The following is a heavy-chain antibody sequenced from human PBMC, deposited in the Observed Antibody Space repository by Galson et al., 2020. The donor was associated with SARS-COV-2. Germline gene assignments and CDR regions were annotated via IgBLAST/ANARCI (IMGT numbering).Heavy chain of an antibody. CDR1: GGSISSAGSS. CDR2: IYYSGST. D-gene: IGHD2-2*03. V-gene: IGHV4-30-4*07. J-gene: IGHJ4*02. CDR3: AIAGYCSSTSCAFDY. Sequence: SQTLSLTCAVSGGSISSAGSSWSWIRQPPGKGLEWLGYIYYSGSTYYNPSLKSRVTISVDTSKNQFSLKLSSVTAADTAVYYCAIAGYCSSTSCAFDYWGQGTLVTVSS.